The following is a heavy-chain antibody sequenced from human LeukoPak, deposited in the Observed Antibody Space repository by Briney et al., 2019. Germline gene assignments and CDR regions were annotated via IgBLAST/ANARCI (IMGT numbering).Heavy chain of an antibody. CDR2: ISWNSGSI. V-gene: IGHV3-9*01. CDR3: AKDVGGAAAAMLDY. Sequence: GRSLRLSCAASGFTFDDYAMHWVRQAPGKGLEWVSGISWNSGSIGYADSVKGRFTISRDNAKNSLYLQMNSLRAEDTALYYCAKDVGGAAAAMLDYWGQGTLVTVSS. CDR1: GFTFDDYA. J-gene: IGHJ4*02. D-gene: IGHD6-13*01.